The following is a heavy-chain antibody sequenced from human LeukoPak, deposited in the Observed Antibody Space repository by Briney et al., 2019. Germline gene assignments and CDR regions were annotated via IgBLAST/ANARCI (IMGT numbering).Heavy chain of an antibody. CDR1: GYSISSGYY. J-gene: IGHJ6*03. V-gene: IGHV4-38-2*01. CDR3: ARLGLPLYYYYMDV. CDR2: IYHSGST. D-gene: IGHD7-27*01. Sequence: SETLSLTCAVSGYSISSGYYWGWIRQPPGKGLEWIGSIYHSGSTYYNPSLKSRVTISVDTSKNQFSLKLSSVTAADTAVYYCARLGLPLYYYYMDVWGKGTTVTASS.